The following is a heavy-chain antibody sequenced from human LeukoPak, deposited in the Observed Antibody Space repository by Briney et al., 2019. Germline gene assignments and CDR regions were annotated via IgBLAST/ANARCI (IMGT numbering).Heavy chain of an antibody. D-gene: IGHD3-3*01. Sequence: GGSLRLSCAASGFTFSSYSMNWVRQAPGMGLEWVSSISSSSSYIYYADSVKGRFTISRDNAKNSLYLQMNSLRAEDTAVYYCARDRYYDFWSGSPFDYWGQGTLVTVSS. V-gene: IGHV3-21*01. CDR2: ISSSSSYI. CDR1: GFTFSSYS. J-gene: IGHJ4*02. CDR3: ARDRYYDFWSGSPFDY.